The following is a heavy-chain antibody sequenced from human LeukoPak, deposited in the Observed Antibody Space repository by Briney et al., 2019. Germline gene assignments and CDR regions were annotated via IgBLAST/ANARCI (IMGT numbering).Heavy chain of an antibody. CDR1: GFTFDDYT. D-gene: IGHD6-6*01. CDR2: ISWDGGST. J-gene: IGHJ4*02. Sequence: GGSLRLSCAASGFTFDDYTMHWVRQAPGKGLEWVSLISWDGGSTYYADSVKGRFTISRDNSKNSLYLQMNSLRTEDTALYYCAKDMPPYSSSPPTRWGQGTLVTVSS. CDR3: AKDMPPYSSSPPTR. V-gene: IGHV3-43*01.